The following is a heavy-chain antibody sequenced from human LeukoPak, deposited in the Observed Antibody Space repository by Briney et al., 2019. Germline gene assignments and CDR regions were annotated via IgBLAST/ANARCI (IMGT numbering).Heavy chain of an antibody. Sequence: GGSLRLSCAASRFTFNNYWMHWVRQAPGKGLVCVSPLNPDGTVTTYADSVKGRFTISRDNAKNTLYLQMNSLRAEDTAVYYCARGITMLRGVIPSHYYYGMDVWGQGTTVTVSS. D-gene: IGHD3-10*01. V-gene: IGHV3-74*01. CDR1: RFTFNNYW. J-gene: IGHJ6*02. CDR2: LNPDGTVT. CDR3: ARGITMLRGVIPSHYYYGMDV.